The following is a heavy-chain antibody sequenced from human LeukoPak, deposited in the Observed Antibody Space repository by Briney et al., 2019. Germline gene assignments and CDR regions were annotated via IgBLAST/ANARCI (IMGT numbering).Heavy chain of an antibody. CDR1: GYTFTGYY. CDR3: AREKTGYQLPYFDY. D-gene: IGHD2-2*01. V-gene: IGHV1-2*02. Sequence: ASVKVSCKASGYTFTGYYMHWVRHAPGQGLEWMGWINPNSGGTNYAQKFQGRVTMTRDTSISTAYMELSRLRSDDTAVYYCAREKTGYQLPYFDYWGQGTLVTVSS. J-gene: IGHJ4*02. CDR2: INPNSGGT.